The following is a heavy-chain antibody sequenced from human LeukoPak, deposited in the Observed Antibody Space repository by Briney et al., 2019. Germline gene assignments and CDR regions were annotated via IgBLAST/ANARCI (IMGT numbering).Heavy chain of an antibody. Sequence: GGSLRLSCAASGFTFSSYAMSWVRQAPGKGLEWVSAISGSGGSTYYADSVKGRFTISRDSSKNTLYLQMNSLRAEDTAVYYCAKPQDYDSTVGNAFDIWGQGTMVTVSS. J-gene: IGHJ3*02. D-gene: IGHD3-22*01. CDR2: ISGSGGST. CDR1: GFTFSSYA. CDR3: AKPQDYDSTVGNAFDI. V-gene: IGHV3-23*01.